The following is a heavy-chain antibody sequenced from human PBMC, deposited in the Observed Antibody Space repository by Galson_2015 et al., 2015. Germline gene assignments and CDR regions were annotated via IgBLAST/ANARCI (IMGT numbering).Heavy chain of an antibody. Sequence: CAISGDSVSNNIAAWNWIRQSSSRGLEWLGRTFYRSKWYYDYAVSVKSRITINSDTSKNQFSLQLNSVSPEDTAVYYCARGLVAGTRFFDYRGQGTLVTVSS. CDR2: TFYRSKWYY. CDR1: GDSVSNNIAA. D-gene: IGHD6-19*01. V-gene: IGHV6-1*01. J-gene: IGHJ4*02. CDR3: ARGLVAGTRFFDY.